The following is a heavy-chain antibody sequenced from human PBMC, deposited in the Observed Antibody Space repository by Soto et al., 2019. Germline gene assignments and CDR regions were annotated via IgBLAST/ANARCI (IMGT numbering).Heavy chain of an antibody. CDR3: ARVPPKYYDILTGYPHCLTLEA. CDR1: GGSISSGGYY. D-gene: IGHD3-9*01. Sequence: PSETLSRTCTVSGGSISSGGYYCSWIREPPGKGLELIGYIYYSVITCYNPSLKSRVTISVDTSKNQFSLKLSSVTAADTAVYYCARVPPKYYDILTGYPHCLTLEAWGQGTLVTVSS. CDR2: IYYSVIT. J-gene: IGHJ1*01. V-gene: IGHV4-30-4*01.